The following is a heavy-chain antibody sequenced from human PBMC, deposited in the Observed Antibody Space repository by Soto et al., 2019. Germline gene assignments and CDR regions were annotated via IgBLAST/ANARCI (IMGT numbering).Heavy chain of an antibody. D-gene: IGHD6-13*01. CDR2: ITPLFGTH. CDR1: GGSFHSES. Sequence: QVRLVQSGTEVKKPGSSVKVSCKASGGSFHSESVSWLRQAPGQGPEWMGGITPLFGTHNSAQKFQGRVTFTADITTGTAYMDLSRLKSEDTAVYFCASGRGDYSDDSSDAFDVWGQGTVVTVSS. J-gene: IGHJ3*01. CDR3: ASGRGDYSDDSSDAFDV. V-gene: IGHV1-69*06.